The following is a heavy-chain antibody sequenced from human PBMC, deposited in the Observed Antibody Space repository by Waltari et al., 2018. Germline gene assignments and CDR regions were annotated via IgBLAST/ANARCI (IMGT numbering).Heavy chain of an antibody. D-gene: IGHD1-26*01. J-gene: IGHJ4*02. CDR1: GYSISSGYY. CDR2: IYHSGSS. V-gene: IGHV4-38-2*01. Sequence: QVQLQESGPGLVKPSETLSLTCAVSGYSISSGYYWGWIRQPPGKGLEWIGSIYHSGSSDYNPSLKSRVTISVDTSKNQFSLELCSVTAADTAVYYCERGRLGYGGCHPFDYWGQGTLVTVSS. CDR3: ERGRLGYGGCHPFDY.